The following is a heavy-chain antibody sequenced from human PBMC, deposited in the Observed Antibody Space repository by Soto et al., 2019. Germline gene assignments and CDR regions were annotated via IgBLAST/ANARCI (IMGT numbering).Heavy chain of an antibody. CDR1: GGSISSAGYS. V-gene: IGHV4-30-2*01. CDR2: IYHSGST. D-gene: IGHD1-26*01. Sequence: QLHLLESGSRLVKPSQTLSLTCTVSGGSISSAGYSWSWIRQPPGKGLEYIGYIYHSGSTYYNPSLKRRANVSVDRSKSQFSLKLSSVTAADTAVYYCARFFGGRGDYWGQGTLVTVSS. CDR3: ARFFGGRGDY. J-gene: IGHJ4*02.